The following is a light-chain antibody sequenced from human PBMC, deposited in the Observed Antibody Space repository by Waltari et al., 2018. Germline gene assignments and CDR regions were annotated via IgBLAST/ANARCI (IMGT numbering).Light chain of an antibody. J-gene: IGKJ1*01. Sequence: DIQMTQSPSSLSASVGYRVTITCRASQNISNFLNWYQQKPGKAPNLLIYVASNLQSGVPSRFSGSGSGTDFALTISSLQPEDFATYYCQQRYSALTWTFGQGTKVQIK. V-gene: IGKV1-39*01. CDR1: QNISNF. CDR3: QQRYSALTWT. CDR2: VAS.